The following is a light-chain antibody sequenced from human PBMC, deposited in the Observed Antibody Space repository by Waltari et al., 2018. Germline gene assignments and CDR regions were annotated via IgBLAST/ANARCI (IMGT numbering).Light chain of an antibody. CDR1: QSLLQSNGYNY. CDR3: MQALQPPWT. J-gene: IGKJ1*01. CDR2: LGS. V-gene: IGKV2-28*01. Sequence: DIVVTQSPLSLPVTPGEPASISCRSTQSLLQSNGYNYLDWYLQKPGQAPQLLMYLGSNRASGFPDRFSGSGSGTKFTKISRVEAEDVGVYYCMQALQPPWTFGQGTKVEI.